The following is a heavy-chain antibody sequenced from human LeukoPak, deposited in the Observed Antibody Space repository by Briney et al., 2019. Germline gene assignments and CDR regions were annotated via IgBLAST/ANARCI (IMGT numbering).Heavy chain of an antibody. V-gene: IGHV4-34*01. J-gene: IGHJ4*02. D-gene: IGHD5-18*01. CDR3: ARGGSPPVVDTAMVSGRAAFDY. Sequence: PSETLSLTCAVYGGSFSGYYWSWIRQPPGKGLEWIGEINHSGSTNYNPSLKSRVTISVDTSKNQFSLKLSSVTAADTAVYYCARGGSPPVVDTAMVSGRAAFDYWGQGTLVTVSS. CDR2: INHSGST. CDR1: GGSFSGYY.